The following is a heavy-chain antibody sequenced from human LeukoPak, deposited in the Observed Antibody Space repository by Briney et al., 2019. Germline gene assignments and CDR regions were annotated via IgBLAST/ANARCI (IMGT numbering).Heavy chain of an antibody. D-gene: IGHD1-26*01. J-gene: IGHJ6*03. Sequence: GGSLRLSCAASGFTFSSHGMNWVRQAPGKGLEWVSSISSSSSYIYYGDSVKGRFTISRDNAKSSLYLQMNSLRAEDTAVYYCARLGWELTYYYYYYMDVWGKGTTVTISS. V-gene: IGHV3-21*01. CDR2: ISSSSSYI. CDR1: GFTFSSHG. CDR3: ARLGWELTYYYYYYMDV.